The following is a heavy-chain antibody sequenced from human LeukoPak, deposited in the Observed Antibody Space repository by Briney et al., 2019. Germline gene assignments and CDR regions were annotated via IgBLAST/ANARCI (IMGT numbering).Heavy chain of an antibody. V-gene: IGHV3-23*01. CDR1: GFTFSSYA. D-gene: IGHD1/OR15-1a*01. J-gene: IGHJ4*02. Sequence: GGSLRLSCAASGFTFSSYAMSWVRRAPGKGLEWVSAISSSGGSTYYVDSVKGRFTVSRDNSRNTLYLQMNSLRAEDTAVYYCAINWNNDYWGQGTLVTVSS. CDR3: AINWNNDY. CDR2: ISSSGGST.